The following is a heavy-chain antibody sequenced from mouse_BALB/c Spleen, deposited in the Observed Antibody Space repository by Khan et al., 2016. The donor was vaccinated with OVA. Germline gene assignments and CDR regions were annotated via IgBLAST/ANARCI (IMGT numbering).Heavy chain of an antibody. Sequence: QVQLKESGPGLVQPSQSLSITCTVSGFSLTSYGVHWVRQSPGKGLEWLGVIWSVGSTDYNAAFISSLNISKDNSKSQAFFKMNSLQANDTAIYYCARNNEYDEGLAYWGQGTLVTVSA. J-gene: IGHJ3*01. V-gene: IGHV2-2*02. CDR3: ARNNEYDEGLAY. CDR2: IWSVGST. CDR1: GFSLTSYG. D-gene: IGHD2-4*01.